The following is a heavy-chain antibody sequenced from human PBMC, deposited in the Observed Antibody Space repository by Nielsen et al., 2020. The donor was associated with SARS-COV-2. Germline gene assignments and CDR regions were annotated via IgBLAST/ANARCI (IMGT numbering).Heavy chain of an antibody. CDR3: ANYIVATMVDY. J-gene: IGHJ4*02. CDR2: IYSGGSST. Sequence: GESLKISCAASGFTFRSYAMNWVRQAPGKGLEWVSVIYSGGSSTYYADSVKGRFTISRDNSKNTLHLQMNSLRAEDTAVYYCANYIVATMVDYWGQGTLVTVSS. D-gene: IGHD5-12*01. CDR1: GFTFRSYA. V-gene: IGHV3-23*03.